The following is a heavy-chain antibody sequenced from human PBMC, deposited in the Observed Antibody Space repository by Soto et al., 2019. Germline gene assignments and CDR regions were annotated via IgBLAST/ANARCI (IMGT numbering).Heavy chain of an antibody. V-gene: IGHV4-34*01. J-gene: IGHJ3*02. Sequence: SETLSLTCVVPGGSLTGYYWSWIRQPPGRGLEWIGEINPTGSPKYNPSLMSRVTISVDTSKNQFSMKLSSVTAADTAVFYCARSREQWLVDAFDIWGQGTMVTVSS. CDR3: ARSREQWLVDAFDI. D-gene: IGHD6-19*01. CDR1: GGSLTGYY. CDR2: INPTGSP.